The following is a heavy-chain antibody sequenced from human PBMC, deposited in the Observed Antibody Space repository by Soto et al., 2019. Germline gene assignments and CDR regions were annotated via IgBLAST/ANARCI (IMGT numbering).Heavy chain of an antibody. CDR2: IYYSGST. CDR3: ASIAAAGTPGYYYGMDV. CDR1: GGSISSGDYY. D-gene: IGHD6-13*01. V-gene: IGHV4-30-4*01. J-gene: IGHJ6*02. Sequence: SETLSLTCTVSGGSISSGDYYWSWIRQPPGKGLEWIGYIYYSGSTYYNPSLKSRVTISVDTSKNQFSLKLSSVTAADTAVYYCASIAAAGTPGYYYGMDVWGQGTTVTVSS.